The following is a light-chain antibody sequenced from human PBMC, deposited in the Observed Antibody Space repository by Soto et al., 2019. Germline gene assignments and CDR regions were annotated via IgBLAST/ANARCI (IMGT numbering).Light chain of an antibody. V-gene: IGLV4-69*01. CDR3: QTWGTGINWV. CDR2: LNSDGSH. Sequence: QPVLTQSPSASASLGASVKLTCTLSSGHSSYAIAWHQQQPEKGPRYLMNLNSDGSHTKGDGIPDRFSGSSSGAERYLTISSLQSEDEADYHCQTWGTGINWVFGGGTKLTVL. J-gene: IGLJ3*02. CDR1: SGHSSYA.